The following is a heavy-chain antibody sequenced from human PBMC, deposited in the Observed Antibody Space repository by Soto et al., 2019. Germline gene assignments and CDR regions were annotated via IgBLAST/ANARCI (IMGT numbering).Heavy chain of an antibody. D-gene: IGHD2-2*01. CDR2: ISGSGGST. CDR3: ANDRDFYCSSPSSYMVYWFDP. J-gene: IGHJ5*02. CDR1: GFTFSSYA. Sequence: GGSLRLSCAASGFTFSSYAMSWVRQAPGKGLEWVSAISGSGGSTYYADSVNGRFTISRDNSKNTLYLQMNSLRAEDTAVYYCANDRDFYCSSPSSYMVYWFDPWGQGTLVTVSS. V-gene: IGHV3-23*01.